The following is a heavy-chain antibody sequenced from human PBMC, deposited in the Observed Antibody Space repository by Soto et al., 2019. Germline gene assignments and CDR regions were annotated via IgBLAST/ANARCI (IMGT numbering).Heavy chain of an antibody. Sequence: GASVKVSCKASGYTFTGYYMHWVRQAPGQGLEWMGWINPNSGGTNYAQKFQGWVTMTRDTSISTAYMELSRLRSDDTAVYYCARDYGEGGYCSGGSCYFPLEAHNWFDPWGQGTLVTVSS. J-gene: IGHJ5*02. CDR1: GYTFTGYY. CDR3: ARDYGEGGYCSGGSCYFPLEAHNWFDP. D-gene: IGHD2-15*01. V-gene: IGHV1-2*04. CDR2: INPNSGGT.